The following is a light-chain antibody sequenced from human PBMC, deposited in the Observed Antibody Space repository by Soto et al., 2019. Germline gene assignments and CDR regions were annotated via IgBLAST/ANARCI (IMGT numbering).Light chain of an antibody. CDR3: QQYNNPGT. Sequence: EIVMTQSPATLSVSPGERATLSCRASQSVSSNLAWYQQKPGQAPRLLIYGASTRATGIPARFSGSGSGTEFTLTISSLQSEDFAVYYCQQYNNPGTSGRGTKV. V-gene: IGKV3-15*01. CDR2: GAS. J-gene: IGKJ4*01. CDR1: QSVSSN.